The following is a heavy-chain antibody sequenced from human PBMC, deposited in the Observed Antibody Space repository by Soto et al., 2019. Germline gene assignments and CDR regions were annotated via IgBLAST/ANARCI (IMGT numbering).Heavy chain of an antibody. V-gene: IGHV1-46*03. CDR3: SRVYCSGGGCYSIDY. CDR2: INPSGST. J-gene: IGHJ4*02. Sequence: QVQLVQSGAEVKKPGASVKVSCKASGYTFTSYYIHWVRQAPGQGLEWMGIINPSGSTTYAQKFQGRVPMTRDTSTSTVYMELSSLRSEDTAVYYCSRVYCSGGGCYSIDYWGQGTLVTVSS. CDR1: GYTFTSYY. D-gene: IGHD2-15*01.